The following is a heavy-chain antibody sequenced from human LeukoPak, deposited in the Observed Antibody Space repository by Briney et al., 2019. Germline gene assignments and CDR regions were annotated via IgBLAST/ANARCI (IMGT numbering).Heavy chain of an antibody. D-gene: IGHD4-11*01. CDR1: GGSISSYY. Sequence: SETPSLTCTVSGGSISSYYWSWIRQPPGKGLEWIGYIYYSGSTNYNPSLKSRVTISVDTSKNQFSLKLSSVTAADTAVYYCARYTVTNYYYGMDVWGQGTTVTVSS. J-gene: IGHJ6*02. CDR2: IYYSGST. V-gene: IGHV4-59*08. CDR3: ARYTVTNYYYGMDV.